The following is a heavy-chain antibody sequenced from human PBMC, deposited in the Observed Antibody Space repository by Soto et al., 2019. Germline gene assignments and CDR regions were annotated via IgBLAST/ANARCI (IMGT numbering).Heavy chain of an antibody. V-gene: IGHV1-69*06. J-gene: IGHJ4*02. CDR2: IIPIFGTA. Sequence: ASVKVSCKASGGTFSSYAISWVRQAPGQGLEWMGGIIPIFGTANYAQKFQGRVTITADKSTSTAYMELSSLRSDDTAVYYCARVCDYGDYLDYWGQGTLVTVSS. CDR1: GGTFSSYA. D-gene: IGHD4-17*01. CDR3: ARVCDYGDYLDY.